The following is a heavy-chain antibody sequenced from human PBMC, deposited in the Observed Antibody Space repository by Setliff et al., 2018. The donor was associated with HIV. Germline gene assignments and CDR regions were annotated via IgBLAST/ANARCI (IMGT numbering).Heavy chain of an antibody. J-gene: IGHJ6*02. CDR1: GFTFSNAW. Sequence: GGSLRLSCAAAGFTFSNAWMTWVRQAPGKGLEWVANIGQDGSEKNYADSVKGRFTISRDNAKNSLDLQMKSLRADDTSVYYCARGKRYAYTSGGLDVWGQGTTVTVSS. CDR2: IGQDGSEK. V-gene: IGHV3-7*03. D-gene: IGHD3-16*01. CDR3: ARGKRYAYTSGGLDV.